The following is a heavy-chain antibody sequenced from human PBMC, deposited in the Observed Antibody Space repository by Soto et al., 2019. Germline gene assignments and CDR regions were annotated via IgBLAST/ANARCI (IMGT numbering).Heavy chain of an antibody. CDR1: GLTFTRYS. J-gene: IGHJ4*02. V-gene: IGHV3-21*06. CDR3: ARESEDLTSNFDY. CDR2: ISSTTNYI. Sequence: LSLSCAASGLTFTRYSMNLVRQAPGKGLEWVSSISSTTNYIYYGDSMKGRFTISRDNAKNSLYLEMNSLRAEDTAVYCCARESEDLTSNFDYWGQGTLVTVSS.